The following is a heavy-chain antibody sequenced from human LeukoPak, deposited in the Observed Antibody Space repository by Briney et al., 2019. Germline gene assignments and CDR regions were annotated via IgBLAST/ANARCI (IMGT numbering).Heavy chain of an antibody. Sequence: SETLSLTCTVSGGSISSYYWSWIRQPAGKGLEWIGRIYTSGSTNYNPSLKSRVTMSVDTSKNQFSLKLSSVTAADTAVYYCARAPAVEYSSSSGPYYYYYYMDVWGKGTTVTVSS. J-gene: IGHJ6*03. D-gene: IGHD6-6*01. CDR2: IYTSGST. CDR3: ARAPAVEYSSSSGPYYYYYYMDV. V-gene: IGHV4-4*07. CDR1: GGSISSYY.